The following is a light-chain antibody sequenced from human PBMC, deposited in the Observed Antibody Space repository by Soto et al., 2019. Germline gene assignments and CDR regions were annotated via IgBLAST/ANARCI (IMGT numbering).Light chain of an antibody. V-gene: IGLV2-23*01. CDR1: SSDVGSYNL. CDR2: EGS. Sequence: QSVLTQPASVSGSPGQSITISCTGTSSDVGSYNLVSWYQQHPGKAPKLMIYEGSKRPSGVSNRFSASKSGNTASLTISGLQAEDEADYYCCSYAGSSVLVLFGGGTKLTV. CDR3: CSYAGSSVLVL. J-gene: IGLJ2*01.